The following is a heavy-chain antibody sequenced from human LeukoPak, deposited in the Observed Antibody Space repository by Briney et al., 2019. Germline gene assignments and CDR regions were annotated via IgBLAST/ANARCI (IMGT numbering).Heavy chain of an antibody. D-gene: IGHD3-22*01. CDR3: ARAPYYYDSSGYYYPLYYYGMDV. V-gene: IGHV4-59*01. Sequence: SETLSLTCTVSGGSISSYYWSWIRQPPGKGLEWIGYIYYSGSTNYNPSLKSRVTISVDTSKNQFSLKLSSVTAADTAVYYCARAPYYYDSSGYYYPLYYYGMDVWGQGTTVTVSS. CDR1: GGSISSYY. CDR2: IYYSGST. J-gene: IGHJ6*02.